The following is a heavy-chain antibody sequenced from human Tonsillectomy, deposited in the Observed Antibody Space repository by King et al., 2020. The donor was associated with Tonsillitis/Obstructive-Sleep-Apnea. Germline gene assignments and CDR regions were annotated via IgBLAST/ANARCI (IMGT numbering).Heavy chain of an antibody. V-gene: IGHV5-10-1*01. D-gene: IGHD6-13*01. CDR2: IDPSDSYT. J-gene: IGHJ6*03. CDR3: ARSMAAAAAGTAMDV. CDR1: GYSFTKYW. Sequence: QLVQSGAEGKKPGESLRISCKGSGYSFTKYWISWVRQMPGKGLEWMGRIDPSDSYTKYSPSFQGHVTISADKSISTAYLRWSSLKASDTAMYYCARSMAAAAAGTAMDVWGKGTTVTVSS.